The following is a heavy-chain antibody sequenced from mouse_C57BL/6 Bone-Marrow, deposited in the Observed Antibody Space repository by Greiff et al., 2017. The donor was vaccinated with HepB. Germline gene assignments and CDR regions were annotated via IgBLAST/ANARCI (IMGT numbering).Heavy chain of an antibody. CDR3: ARTRDYGPHFDY. CDR1: GYTFTDYY. CDR2: INPYNGGT. V-gene: IGHV1-19*01. J-gene: IGHJ2*01. D-gene: IGHD1-1*01. Sequence: VQLQQSGPVLVKPGASVKMSCKASGYTFTDYYMNWVKQSHGKSLEWIGVINPYNGGTSYNQKFKGKATLTVDKSSSTAYMELNSLTSEDSAVYYCARTRDYGPHFDYWGQGTTLTVSS.